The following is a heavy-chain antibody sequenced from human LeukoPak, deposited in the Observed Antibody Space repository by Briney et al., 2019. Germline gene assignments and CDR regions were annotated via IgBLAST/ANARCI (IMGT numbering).Heavy chain of an antibody. CDR2: ISWNSGSI. Sequence: GGSLRLSCAASGFTFDDYAMHWVRQAPGKGLEWVSGISWNSGSIGYADSVKGRFTISRDNAKNSLYLQMNSLRAEDTALYYCAKDMGEEYSSSWSAFDIWGQGTMVTVSS. CDR1: GFTFDDYA. D-gene: IGHD6-6*01. J-gene: IGHJ3*02. V-gene: IGHV3-9*01. CDR3: AKDMGEEYSSSWSAFDI.